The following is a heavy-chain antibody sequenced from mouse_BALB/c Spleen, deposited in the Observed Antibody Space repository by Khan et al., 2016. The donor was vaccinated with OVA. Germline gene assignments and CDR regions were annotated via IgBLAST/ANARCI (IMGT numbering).Heavy chain of an antibody. V-gene: IGHV3-8*02. CDR3: ARSYGSWAMDY. CDR2: ITYSGNI. D-gene: IGHD1-1*01. CDR1: GDSNTSGF. Sequence: EVQLVESGPSLVKPSQTLSLSCSVTGDSNTSGFWNWIRKFPGNKFEYLGYITYSGNIYYNPSLKSRISITRDTSKSQYYLQLNSVTTEDTATYYCARSYGSWAMDYWGQGTSVTVSS. J-gene: IGHJ4*01.